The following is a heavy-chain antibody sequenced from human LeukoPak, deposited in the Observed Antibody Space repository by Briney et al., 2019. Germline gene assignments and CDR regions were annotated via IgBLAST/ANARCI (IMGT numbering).Heavy chain of an antibody. CDR1: GYTFTGYY. CDR3: AREAYGDNYNLDY. J-gene: IGHJ4*02. CDR2: INPNSGGT. Sequence: ASVKVSCKASGYTFTGYYMHWVRQAPGQGLECMGWINPNSGGTNYAQKFQGRVTMTRDTSISTAYMELSRLRSDDTAVYYCAREAYGDNYNLDYWGQGTLVTVSS. V-gene: IGHV1-2*02. D-gene: IGHD4-17*01.